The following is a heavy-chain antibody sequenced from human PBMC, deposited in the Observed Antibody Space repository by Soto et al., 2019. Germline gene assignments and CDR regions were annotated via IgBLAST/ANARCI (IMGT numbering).Heavy chain of an antibody. CDR2: IYPGDSDT. J-gene: IGHJ6*02. CDR1: GYSFTSYW. D-gene: IGHD6-19*01. CDR3: ARLGLGSSGWRPALGYYYGMDV. Sequence: GESLKISCKGSGYSFTSYWIGWVRQMPGKGLEWMGIIYPGDSDTRYSPSFQGQVTISADKSISTAYLQWSSLKASDTAMYYCARLGLGSSGWRPALGYYYGMDVWGQGTTVTVSS. V-gene: IGHV5-51*01.